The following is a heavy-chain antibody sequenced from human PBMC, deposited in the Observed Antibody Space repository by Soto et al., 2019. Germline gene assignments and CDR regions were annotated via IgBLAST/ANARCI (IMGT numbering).Heavy chain of an antibody. CDR3: ARHSDSTLKALWFGEPPSNPFDY. V-gene: IGHV5-51*01. CDR2: IYPGDSDT. CDR1: GYSFTSYW. D-gene: IGHD3-10*01. Sequence: GESLKISCKGSGYSFTSYWIGWVRQMPGKGLEWMGIIYPGDSDTRYSPSFQGQVTISADKSISTAYLQWSSLKASDTAMYYCARHSDSTLKALWFGEPPSNPFDYWGQGTLVTVSS. J-gene: IGHJ4*02.